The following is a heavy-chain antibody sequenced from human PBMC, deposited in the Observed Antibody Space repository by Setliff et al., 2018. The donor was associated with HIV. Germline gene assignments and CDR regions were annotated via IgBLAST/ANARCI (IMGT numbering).Heavy chain of an antibody. D-gene: IGHD3-10*01. CDR1: GYTLTELS. CDR2: FDPEDGET. Sequence: ASVKVSCKVSGYTLTELSMHWVRQAPGKWLEWMGGFDPEDGETIYAQKFQGRVTMTEDTSTDTAYMELSSLRSEDTAAYYCATDLKGSQSYYYGSGSYSGFDPWGQGTLVT. CDR3: ATDLKGSQSYYYGSGSYSGFDP. J-gene: IGHJ5*02. V-gene: IGHV1-24*01.